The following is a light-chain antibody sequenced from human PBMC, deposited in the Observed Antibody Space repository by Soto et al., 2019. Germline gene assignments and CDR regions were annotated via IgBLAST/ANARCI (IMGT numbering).Light chain of an antibody. Sequence: DIQMTQSPSTLSASVGDRVTITCRASQSINNWLAWYQQKPGKAPKLLIYEASSLESGVPSRFSGSASGTEFTLTISSLQPDDFATFYCLQYNSYPLTFGGGTEVEIK. V-gene: IGKV1-5*03. J-gene: IGKJ4*01. CDR3: LQYNSYPLT. CDR2: EAS. CDR1: QSINNW.